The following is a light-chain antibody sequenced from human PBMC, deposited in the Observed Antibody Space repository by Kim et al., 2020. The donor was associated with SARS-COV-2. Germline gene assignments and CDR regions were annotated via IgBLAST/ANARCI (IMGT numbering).Light chain of an antibody. V-gene: IGLV3-25*03. CDR3: QSADSSDTYV. CDR1: ALPNQY. CDR2: KDS. Sequence: SYELTQPPSVSVSPGQTARITCSGDALPNQYAYWYQQKPGQAPVLVIYKDSERPSGIPERFSGSSSGTTVTLTISGVQAEDEADYYCQSADSSDTYVFGT. J-gene: IGLJ1*01.